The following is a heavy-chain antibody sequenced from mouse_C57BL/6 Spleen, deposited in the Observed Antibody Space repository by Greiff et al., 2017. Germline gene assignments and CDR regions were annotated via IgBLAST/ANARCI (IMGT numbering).Heavy chain of an antibody. J-gene: IGHJ2*01. Sequence: QVQLQQSGPELVKPGASVKISCKASGYAFSSSWMNWVKQRPGKGLEWIGRIYPGDGDTNYNGKFKGQATLTADKSSSTAYRQLSSLTSEDSAVYFCARGGDGDYWGQGTTLTVSS. V-gene: IGHV1-82*01. CDR1: GYAFSSSW. CDR2: IYPGDGDT. CDR3: ARGGDGDY. D-gene: IGHD3-3*01.